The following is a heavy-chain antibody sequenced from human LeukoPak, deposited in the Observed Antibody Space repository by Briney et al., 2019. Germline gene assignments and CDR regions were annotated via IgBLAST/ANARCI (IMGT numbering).Heavy chain of an antibody. CDR2: ITGSGDGT. CDR1: GFTFSSYE. V-gene: IGHV3-48*03. CDR3: ARERTAIMSGTAIGGN. D-gene: IGHD2-8*02. Sequence: GGSLRLSCSASGFTFSSYEMNWVRQAPGKGLEWISYITGSGDGTYYADSVKGRFTISRGNAKNSLFLQMNSLTADDTAVYYCARERTAIMSGTAIGGNWGQGTLVTVSS. J-gene: IGHJ4*02.